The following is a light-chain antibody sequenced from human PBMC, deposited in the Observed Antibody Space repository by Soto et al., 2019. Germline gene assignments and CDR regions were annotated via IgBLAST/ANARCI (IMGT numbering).Light chain of an antibody. CDR3: QQRSNWPPLYT. CDR1: QSVSSY. V-gene: IGKV3-11*01. CDR2: DAS. Sequence: EIVLTQSPANLALSPGERATLSCRASQSVSSYLAWYQQKPGQAPRLLIYDASNRATGIPARFSGSGSGTDFTLTISSLETEDVAVYYCQQRSNWPPLYTFGQGTKLDIK. J-gene: IGKJ2*01.